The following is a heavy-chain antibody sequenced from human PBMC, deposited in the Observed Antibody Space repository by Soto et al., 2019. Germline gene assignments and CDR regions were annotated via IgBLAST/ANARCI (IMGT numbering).Heavy chain of an antibody. V-gene: IGHV1-69*13. Sequence: SVKVSCKASGGTFSSYAISWVRQAPGQGLEWMGGIIPIFGTANYAQKFQGRVTITADESTSTAYMELSSLRSEDTAVYYCARGGRLLWFGELFPCSFDYWGQGTLVTVSS. CDR2: IIPIFGTA. CDR1: GGTFSSYA. CDR3: ARGGRLLWFGELFPCSFDY. J-gene: IGHJ4*02. D-gene: IGHD3-10*01.